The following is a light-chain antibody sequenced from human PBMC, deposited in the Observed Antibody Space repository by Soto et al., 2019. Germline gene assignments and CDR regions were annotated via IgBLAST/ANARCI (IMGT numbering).Light chain of an antibody. CDR2: DVS. J-gene: IGLJ1*01. CDR3: SSYTSSGTYV. Sequence: QSVLTQPASVSGSPGQSITISCTGTSSDVGGSNYVSWYQQHPGKAPKLMIYDVSNRPSGVSNRFSGSKSGNTASLTISGLAAEDEADYYCSSYTSSGTYVFGSGTKLTVL. CDR1: SSDVGGSNY. V-gene: IGLV2-14*03.